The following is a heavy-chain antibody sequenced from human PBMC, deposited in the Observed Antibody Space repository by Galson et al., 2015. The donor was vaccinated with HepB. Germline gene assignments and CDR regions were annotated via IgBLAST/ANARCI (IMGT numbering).Heavy chain of an antibody. CDR2: IYYSGST. D-gene: IGHD6-13*01. CDR3: ARDTGIAAAGTNYYYGMDV. V-gene: IGHV4-30-4*01. Sequence: TLSLTCTVSGGSISSGDYYWSWIRQPPGKGLEWIGYIYYSGSTYYNPSLKSRVTISVDTSKNQFSLELSSVTAADTAVYYCARDTGIAAAGTNYYYGMDVWGQGTTVTVSS. J-gene: IGHJ6*02. CDR1: GGSISSGDYY.